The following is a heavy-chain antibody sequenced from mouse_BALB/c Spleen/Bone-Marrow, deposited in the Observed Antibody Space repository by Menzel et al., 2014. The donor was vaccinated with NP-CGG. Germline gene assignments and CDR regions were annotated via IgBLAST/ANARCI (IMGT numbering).Heavy chain of an antibody. CDR3: ANYRYGWYFDV. CDR2: IDPANGNT. D-gene: IGHD2-14*01. CDR1: GFNIKDTY. J-gene: IGHJ1*01. Sequence: VQLKESGAELVKPEASVKLSCTASGFNIKDTYMHWVKQRPEQGLEWIGRIDPANGNTKYDPKFQGKATITADTSSNTAYLQLSSLTSEDTAVYYCANYRYGWYFDVWGAGTTVTVSS. V-gene: IGHV14-3*02.